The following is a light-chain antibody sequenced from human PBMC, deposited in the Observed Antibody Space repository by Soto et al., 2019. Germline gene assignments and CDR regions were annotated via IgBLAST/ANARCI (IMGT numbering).Light chain of an antibody. CDR2: GAS. J-gene: IGKJ1*01. Sequence: EVVLTQSPGTLSLSPGERATLSCRASQSVDSTYIAWYQQKPGQAPRLLIYGASGRATGIPDRFSGSGSGTDFTLTISRLEPEDFAVYYCHQYSSSRRTFGQGTKVDIK. CDR3: HQYSSSRRT. V-gene: IGKV3-20*01. CDR1: QSVDSTY.